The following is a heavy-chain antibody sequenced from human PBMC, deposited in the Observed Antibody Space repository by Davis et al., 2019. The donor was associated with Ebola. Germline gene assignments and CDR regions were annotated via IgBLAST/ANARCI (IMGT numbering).Heavy chain of an antibody. D-gene: IGHD3-22*01. Sequence: SLKISCAASGFTFSSYAMHWVRQAPGKGLEWVAVISYDGSNKYYADSVKGRFTISRDNSKNTLYLQMNSLRAEDTAVYYCAKPRWPTMIIASWFDPWGQGTPVTVSS. CDR2: ISYDGSNK. CDR1: GFTFSSYA. V-gene: IGHV3-30-3*02. J-gene: IGHJ5*02. CDR3: AKPRWPTMIIASWFDP.